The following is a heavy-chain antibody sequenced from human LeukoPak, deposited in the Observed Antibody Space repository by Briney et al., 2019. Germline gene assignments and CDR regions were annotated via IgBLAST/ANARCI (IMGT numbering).Heavy chain of an antibody. D-gene: IGHD6-19*01. Sequence: SSETLSLTCTVSGGSISSYYWSWIRQPPGKGLEWIGYIYYSGSTNYNPSLKSRVTISVDTSKNQFSLKLSSVTAADTAVYYCARTHLPSRYSSGWYDYWGQGTLVTVSS. CDR1: GGSISSYY. CDR2: IYYSGST. J-gene: IGHJ4*02. CDR3: ARTHLPSRYSSGWYDY. V-gene: IGHV4-59*01.